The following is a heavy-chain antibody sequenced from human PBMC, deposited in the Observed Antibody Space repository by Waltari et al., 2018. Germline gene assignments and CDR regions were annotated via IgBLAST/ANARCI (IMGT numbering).Heavy chain of an antibody. Sequence: QVQLQESGPGLVKPSETLSLTCAVSGYSISSGYYWGWIRQPPGKGLEWIGSIYHSGSTYYNPSLKSRVTISVDTSKNQFSRKLSSVTAADTALYYCARVPQYYGSGSYFPRTYYWGQGTLVTVSS. CDR1: GYSISSGYY. J-gene: IGHJ4*02. V-gene: IGHV4-38-2*01. CDR2: IYHSGST. CDR3: ARVPQYYGSGSYFPRTYY. D-gene: IGHD3-10*01.